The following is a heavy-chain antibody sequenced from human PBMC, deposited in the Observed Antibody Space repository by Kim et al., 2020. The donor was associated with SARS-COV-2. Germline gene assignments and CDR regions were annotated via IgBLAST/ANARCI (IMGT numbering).Heavy chain of an antibody. V-gene: IGHV3-30*03. CDR2: LSYDEKNE. Sequence: GGSLRLSCEAAGFAFRGFVMHWVRQAPGKGLEWVGLLSYDEKNEYYAESVKGRFTLSRDNDKNTLFLHMNSLTAEDTAVYYCARGSDVLDLWGQGTMVTVSS. CDR3: ARGSDVLDL. CDR1: GFAFRGFV. D-gene: IGHD3-10*01. J-gene: IGHJ3*01.